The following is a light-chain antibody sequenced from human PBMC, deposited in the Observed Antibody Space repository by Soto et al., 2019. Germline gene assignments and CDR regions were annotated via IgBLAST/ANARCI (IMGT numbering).Light chain of an antibody. Sequence: QSALTQPASVSGSPGQSITISCTGTSSDVGGYNYVSWYQQRSGKAPKLMLYNVNNRPSGVSNRFSGSKSGSTASLTISGRQAEDEADYSCSSYTSSDTYVFGTGTQLTV. CDR3: SSYTSSDTYV. CDR2: NVN. V-gene: IGLV2-14*03. J-gene: IGLJ1*01. CDR1: SSDVGGYNY.